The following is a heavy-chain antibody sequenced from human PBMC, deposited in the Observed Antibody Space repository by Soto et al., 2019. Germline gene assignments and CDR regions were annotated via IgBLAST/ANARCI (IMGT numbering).Heavy chain of an antibody. CDR2: IFSNDEK. CDR3: ARIRALNGTMNWFDP. J-gene: IGHJ5*02. Sequence: SGPTLVNPTETLTLTCTVSGFSLSNARTGVSWIRQPPGKALEWLAHIFSNDEKSYSTSLKSRLTISKDTSKSQVVLTMTNMDPVDTATYYCARIRALNGTMNWFDPWGQGTLVTVSS. D-gene: IGHD1-20*01. CDR1: GFSLSNARTG. V-gene: IGHV2-26*01.